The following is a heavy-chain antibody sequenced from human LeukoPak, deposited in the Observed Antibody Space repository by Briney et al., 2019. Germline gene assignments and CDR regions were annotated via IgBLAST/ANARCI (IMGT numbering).Heavy chain of an antibody. CDR2: IWYDGSNK. V-gene: IGHV3-33*06. CDR1: GFTFSNYG. J-gene: IGHJ4*02. CDR3: ANYDYYGSGRSFDY. Sequence: GGSLRLSCAASGFTFSNYGMHWVRQAPGKGLEWVAVIWYDGSNKYYADSVKGRFTISRDNSKNTLYLQMNSLRAEDTAVYYCANYDYYGSGRSFDYWGQGTLVTVSS. D-gene: IGHD3-10*01.